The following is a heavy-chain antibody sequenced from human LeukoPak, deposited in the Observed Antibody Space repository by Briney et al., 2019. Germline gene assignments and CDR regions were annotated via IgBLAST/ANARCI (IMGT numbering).Heavy chain of an antibody. D-gene: IGHD6-13*01. Sequence: SQTLSLTCAISGDSVPSNSVAWNWIRQSPSRGLEWLGRTYYRSKWSNDYAISVKSRITINPDTSKNQFSLQLNSVTPEDTAVYYCARGNAATGFDYWGQGSLVTVSS. J-gene: IGHJ4*02. CDR1: GDSVPSNSVA. CDR2: TYYRSKWSN. CDR3: ARGNAATGFDY. V-gene: IGHV6-1*01.